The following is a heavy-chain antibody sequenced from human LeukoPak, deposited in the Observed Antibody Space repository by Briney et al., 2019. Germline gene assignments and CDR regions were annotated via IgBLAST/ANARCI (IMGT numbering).Heavy chain of an antibody. CDR1: GYGFQGSA. D-gene: IGHD6-19*01. CDR3: IRHVEWVAPES. J-gene: IGHJ5*02. CDR2: MRDRVKNYAT. Sequence: GGSLRLSCAASGYGFQGSAVQWVRQSAGKGLEWVGCMRDRVKNYATIYAASVRGRFTISRDDSRNTATLQMNSLRTEDTAVYFCIRHVEWVAPESWGQGTLVTVSS. V-gene: IGHV3-73*01.